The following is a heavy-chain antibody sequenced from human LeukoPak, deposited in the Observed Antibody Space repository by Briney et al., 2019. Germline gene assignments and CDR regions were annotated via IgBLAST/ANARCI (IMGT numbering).Heavy chain of an antibody. CDR2: ISDSGGTT. J-gene: IGHJ5*02. CDR3: ATSKPINSINSWFDP. Sequence: PGGSLRLSCAASGFVFSNYAMTWVRQAPGKGLQWVSSISDSGGTTYYADSVKGRFTISRDNSKNTLYLQMNSLRAEDTAVYHCATSKPINSINSWFDPWGQGTLVTVSS. D-gene: IGHD2/OR15-2a*01. CDR1: GFVFSNYA. V-gene: IGHV3-23*01.